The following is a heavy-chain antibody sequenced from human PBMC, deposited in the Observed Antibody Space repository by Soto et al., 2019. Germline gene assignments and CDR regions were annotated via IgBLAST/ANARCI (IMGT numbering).Heavy chain of an antibody. V-gene: IGHV3-30-3*01. CDR3: AREPYDFWSSYQDY. Sequence: GGSLRLSCAASGFTFSSYAMHWVRQAPGKGLEWVAVISYDGSNKYYADSVKGRFTISRDNSKNTLYLQMNSLRAEDTAVYYCAREPYDFWSSYQDYWDQGTLVTVSS. CDR2: ISYDGSNK. D-gene: IGHD3-3*01. J-gene: IGHJ4*02. CDR1: GFTFSSYA.